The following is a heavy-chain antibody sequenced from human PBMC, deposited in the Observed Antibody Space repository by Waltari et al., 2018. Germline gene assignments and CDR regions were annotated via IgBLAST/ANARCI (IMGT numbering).Heavy chain of an antibody. CDR2: IHSSGST. CDR1: GDSIYTTSNY. Sequence: QLQLQESGPGLVKPSATLSLTCTVSGDSIYTTSNYLGWIRQAPGKGLEWVGFIHSSGSTYYNPSLKSRVTLFVETSKNQFSLRLTSVTAADTAVYYCARPANFYYDRGGYDYWGQGTLVTVSS. V-gene: IGHV4-39*01. J-gene: IGHJ4*02. D-gene: IGHD3-22*01. CDR3: ARPANFYYDRGGYDY.